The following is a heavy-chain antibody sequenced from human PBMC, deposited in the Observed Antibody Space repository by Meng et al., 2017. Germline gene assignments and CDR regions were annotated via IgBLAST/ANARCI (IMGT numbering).Heavy chain of an antibody. D-gene: IGHD5-12*01. CDR1: GITFSDFY. CDR3: DRGPWAIDS. CDR2: IIPSDTTT. V-gene: IGHV3-11*01. Sequence: QLHLVASGGGLVKPGGALRLSCAASGITFSDFYMSLVRQAPGKGLEWVSYIIPSDTTTDYADSVKGRFTISRDPAKKSMYLQRPSLRVEHTAVYHCDRGPWAIDSWGQGTLVTVSS. J-gene: IGHJ4*02.